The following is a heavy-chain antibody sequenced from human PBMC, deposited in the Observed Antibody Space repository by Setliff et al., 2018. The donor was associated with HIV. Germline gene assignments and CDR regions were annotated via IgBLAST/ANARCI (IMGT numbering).Heavy chain of an antibody. V-gene: IGHV3-11*05. CDR2: VSGSGSYA. D-gene: IGHD6-13*01. Sequence: PGGSLSLSCAASGFSFSDYYMSWFRQAPGKGLEWVSFVSGSGSYANYVDSVKGRCTIYRDNAKDSLYLEMYSLRAEDTAVYYCARDRAAGRISAGGIFHWGQGTLVTGSS. CDR1: GFSFSDYY. CDR3: ARDRAAGRISAGGIFH. J-gene: IGHJ4*02.